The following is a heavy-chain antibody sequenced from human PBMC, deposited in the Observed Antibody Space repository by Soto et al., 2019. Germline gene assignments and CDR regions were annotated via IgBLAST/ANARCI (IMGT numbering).Heavy chain of an antibody. D-gene: IGHD3-10*01. CDR3: VRGGADLYQNGLDV. J-gene: IGHJ6*02. V-gene: IGHV3-23*01. CDR2: MTADGTGT. CDR1: GFTLKAYG. Sequence: DVQMLESGGGLVQPGGSLRLSCAASGFTLKAYGMSWLRQPPGKGLEWVSSMTADGTGTAYADSVKDRFTTSRDDSRDTVYLEMNSLRVEDTAVYYCVRGGADLYQNGLDVWDQGTTVSVSS.